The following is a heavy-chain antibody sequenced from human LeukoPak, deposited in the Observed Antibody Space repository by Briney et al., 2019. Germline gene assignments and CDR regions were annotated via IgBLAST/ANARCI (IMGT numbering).Heavy chain of an antibody. J-gene: IGHJ3*02. Sequence: ASVKVSCRASGYTFTGYYMHWVRQAPGQGLEWMGWINPNSGGTNYAQKFQGRVTMTRDTSISTAYMELSRLRSDDTAVYYCARGKVLRYFDWSTKDAFDIWGQGTMVTVSS. V-gene: IGHV1-2*02. CDR2: INPNSGGT. CDR3: ARGKVLRYFDWSTKDAFDI. D-gene: IGHD3-9*01. CDR1: GYTFTGYY.